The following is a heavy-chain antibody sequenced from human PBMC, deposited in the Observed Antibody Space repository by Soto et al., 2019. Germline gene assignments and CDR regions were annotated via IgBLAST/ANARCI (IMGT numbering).Heavy chain of an antibody. J-gene: IGHJ4*02. V-gene: IGHV4-59*01. D-gene: IGHD3-22*01. CDR3: ARDYREIPHYDSSGYFDY. CDR1: GGSISSYY. CDR2: IYYSGST. Sequence: SETLSLTCTVSGGSISSYYWSWIRQPPGKGLEWIGYIYYSGSTNYNPSLKSRVTISVDTSKNQFSLKLSSVTAADTAVYYCARDYREIPHYDSSGYFDYWGQGTLVTVSS.